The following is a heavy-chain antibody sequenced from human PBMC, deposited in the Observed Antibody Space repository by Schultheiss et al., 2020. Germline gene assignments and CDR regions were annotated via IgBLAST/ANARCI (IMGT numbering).Heavy chain of an antibody. CDR1: GFTFSRYG. V-gene: IGHV3-33*01. J-gene: IGHJ6*02. D-gene: IGHD2-2*01. CDR3: AREGIVVVPAAGYYYYGMDV. CDR2: IWYDGSNK. Sequence: GGSLRLSCAASGFTFSRYGMHWVRQAPGKGLEWVAVIWYDGSNKYYADSVKGRFTISRDNSGNTLYLQMNSLRAEDTAVYYCAREGIVVVPAAGYYYYGMDVWGQGTTVTVSS.